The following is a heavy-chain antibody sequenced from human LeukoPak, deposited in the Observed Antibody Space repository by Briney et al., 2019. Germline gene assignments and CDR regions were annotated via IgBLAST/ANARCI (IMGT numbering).Heavy chain of an antibody. V-gene: IGHV3-30*04. CDR3: ARLSAYYYGSYFYYYMDV. Sequence: GGSLRLSCAASGFTFSSYAMHWVREAPGKGLGWVADISYDGSNKYYADSVKGRFTISRDNSKNTLYLQMNSLRAEDTAVYYCARLSAYYYGSYFYYYMDVWGKGTTVTVSS. D-gene: IGHD3-10*01. CDR2: ISYDGSNK. J-gene: IGHJ6*03. CDR1: GFTFSSYA.